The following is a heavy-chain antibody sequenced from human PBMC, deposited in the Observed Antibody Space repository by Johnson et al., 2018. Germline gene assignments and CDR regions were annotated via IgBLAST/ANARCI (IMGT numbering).Heavy chain of an antibody. J-gene: IGHJ6*03. CDR3: AGEGADDMYYYYYMDG. Sequence: QVQLVQSGGGLVKPGGSLRLSCAASGFTFSSYGMHWVRQAPGKGLEWVAVIWYDGSNKYYADSVKGRFTISRDNSKNKLYLKMNSLRAEDTAVYYCAGEGADDMYYYYYMDGWGKGTTVTVSS. V-gene: IGHV3-33*01. D-gene: IGHD3-22*01. CDR1: GFTFSSYG. CDR2: IWYDGSNK.